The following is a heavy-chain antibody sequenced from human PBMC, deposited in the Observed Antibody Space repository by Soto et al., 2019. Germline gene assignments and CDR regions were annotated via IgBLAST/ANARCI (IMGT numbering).Heavy chain of an antibody. D-gene: IGHD3-10*01. Sequence: QVQLQESGPGLVKPSQTLSLTCTVSGGSISSGGYYWSWIRQHPGKGLEWIGYIYYSGSTYYNPSLTSRVTLSVDTSKIEFSLKLSSVTAADTAVYYCARDPSASGSYFDYWGQGALVTVSS. CDR1: GGSISSGGYY. CDR2: IYYSGST. V-gene: IGHV4-31*03. J-gene: IGHJ4*02. CDR3: ARDPSASGSYFDY.